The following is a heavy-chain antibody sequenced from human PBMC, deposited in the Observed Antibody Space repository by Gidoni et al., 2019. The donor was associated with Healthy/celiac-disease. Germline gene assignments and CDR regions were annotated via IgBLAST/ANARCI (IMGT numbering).Heavy chain of an antibody. D-gene: IGHD6-13*01. J-gene: IGHJ4*02. CDR3: ARGVAAAGKYDY. CDR1: GFTVISNY. V-gene: IGHV3-53*01. CDR2: IYRGGST. Sequence: EVQLVESRGGLIQPGGSLTLSCSDPGFTVISNYMSWVRQAPGKGLEWVSVIYRGGSTYYADSVKGRFTISRDNSKNTLYLQMNSLRAEDTAVYYCARGVAAAGKYDYWGQGTLVTVSS.